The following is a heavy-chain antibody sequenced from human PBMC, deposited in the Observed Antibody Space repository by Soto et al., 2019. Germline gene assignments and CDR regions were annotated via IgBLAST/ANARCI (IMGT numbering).Heavy chain of an antibody. J-gene: IGHJ4*02. Sequence: PSETLSLTCTVSGGSITNYYWNWIRQAPGKGLEWIGYIFYTGSTNYNPSLKSRVTISVDTSENQFSLKLSSVTAADTAVYFCARSPSMIRGVILDWWGRGMLVNVSS. CDR3: ARSPSMIRGVILDW. CDR1: GGSITNYY. V-gene: IGHV4-59*08. CDR2: IFYTGST. D-gene: IGHD3-10*01.